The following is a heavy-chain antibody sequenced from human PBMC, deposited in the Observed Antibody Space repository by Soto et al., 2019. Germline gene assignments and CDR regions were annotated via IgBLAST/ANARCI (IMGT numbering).Heavy chain of an antibody. CDR3: ARAENYYDSSGYYYPGN. CDR2: ISAYNGNT. V-gene: IGHV1-18*01. D-gene: IGHD3-22*01. CDR1: GYTFTSYG. Sequence: ASVKVSCKASGYTFTSYGISWVRQAPGQGLEWMGWISAYNGNTNYAQKLQGRVTMTTDTSTSTAYMELRSLRSDDTAVYYCARAENYYDSSGYYYPGNWGQGTLVTVSS. J-gene: IGHJ4*02.